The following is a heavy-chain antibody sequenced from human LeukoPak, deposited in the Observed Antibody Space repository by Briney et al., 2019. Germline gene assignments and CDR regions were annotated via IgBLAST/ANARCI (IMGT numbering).Heavy chain of an antibody. V-gene: IGHV3-11*04. CDR1: GFTFTDYY. CDR3: VRDHAYAFDI. CDR2: IRSRDGTV. Sequence: GGSLRLSCVVSGFTFTDYYMTWARQAPGKGLEWISYIRSRDGTVSYADSVKGRFTISTDTAKSSLFLQVNGLSADDTAVYYCVRDHAYAFDIWGQGTMVTVSS. J-gene: IGHJ3*02.